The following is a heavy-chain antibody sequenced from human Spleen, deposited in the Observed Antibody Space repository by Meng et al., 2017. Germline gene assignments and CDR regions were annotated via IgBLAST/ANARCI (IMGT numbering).Heavy chain of an antibody. D-gene: IGHD5-18*01. J-gene: IGHJ4*02. CDR2: ISQGSGRT. Sequence: QVQPQEAGPGRVKPSGTLSLPWAVSGDSIGSRDWWSWVRQPPGKGLEWIGEISQGSGRTNYNPSLKSRVTISVDNSKNQFSLKLSSVTAADTAVYYCARKDTAMVMWDYWGQGTLVTVSS. CDR3: ARKDTAMVMWDY. CDR1: GDSIGSRDW. V-gene: IGHV4-4*02.